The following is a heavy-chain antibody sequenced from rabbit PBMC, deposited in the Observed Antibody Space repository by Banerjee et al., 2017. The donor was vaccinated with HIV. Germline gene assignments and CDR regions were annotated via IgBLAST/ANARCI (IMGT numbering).Heavy chain of an antibody. D-gene: IGHD1-1*01. CDR2: IYPGSAGDT. Sequence: QEQLVESGGGLVQPGASLTLTCTASGFSFTTSYYMCWVRQAPGKGLEWIACIYPGSAGDTYYANWAKGRFTISKTSSTTVTLQMTSLTAADTATYFCARDLDGVIGWNFGWWGPGTLVTVS. CDR1: GFSFTTSYY. J-gene: IGHJ4*01. CDR3: ARDLDGVIGWNFGW. V-gene: IGHV1S45*01.